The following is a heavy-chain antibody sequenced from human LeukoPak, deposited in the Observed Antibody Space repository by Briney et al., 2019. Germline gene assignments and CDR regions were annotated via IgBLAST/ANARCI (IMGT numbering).Heavy chain of an antibody. CDR3: ARRDGSYSAVATFDY. J-gene: IGHJ4*02. Sequence: SETLSLTCTVSGGSISSSSYYWGWIRQPPGKGLEWIGSIYYSGSTYYNPSLKSRVTISVDTSKNQFSLKLGSVTAADTAVYYCARRDGSYSAVATFDYWGQGTLVTVSS. D-gene: IGHD1-26*01. CDR2: IYYSGST. V-gene: IGHV4-39*01. CDR1: GGSISSSSYY.